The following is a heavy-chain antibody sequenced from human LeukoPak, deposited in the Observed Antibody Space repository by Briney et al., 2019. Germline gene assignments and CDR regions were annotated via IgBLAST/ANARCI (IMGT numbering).Heavy chain of an antibody. CDR3: AGDLEEEGYHYYGMDV. J-gene: IGHJ6*02. CDR1: GFTFSSYS. CDR2: ISSSSSYI. V-gene: IGHV3-21*01. Sequence: PGGSLRLSCAASGFTFSSYSMNWVRQAPGKGLEWVSSISSSSSYIYYADSVKGRFTISRDNAKNSLYLQMNSLRAEDTAVYYCAGDLEEEGYHYYGMDVWGQGTTVTVSS. D-gene: IGHD1-1*01.